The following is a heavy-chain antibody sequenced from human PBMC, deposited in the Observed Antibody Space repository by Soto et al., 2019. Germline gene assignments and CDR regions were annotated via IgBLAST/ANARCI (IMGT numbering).Heavy chain of an antibody. CDR1: GFTFSSYG. V-gene: IGHV3-33*01. CDR2: IWYDGSNK. Sequence: QVQLVESGGGVVQPGRSLRLSCAASGFTFSSYGMHWVRQAPGKGLEWVAVIWYDGSNKYYADSVKGRFTISRDNSKNTLYLQINSLRAEDTAEYYCARSYAWYAFDMWGQGRMVTVSS. D-gene: IGHD1-26*01. CDR3: ARSYAWYAFDM. J-gene: IGHJ3*02.